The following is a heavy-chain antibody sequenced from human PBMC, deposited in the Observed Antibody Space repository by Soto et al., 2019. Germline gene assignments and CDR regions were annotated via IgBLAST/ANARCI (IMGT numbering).Heavy chain of an antibody. J-gene: IGHJ4*02. Sequence: GGSLRLSCAASGFTFSSYGMHWVRQAPGKGLEWVAVISYDGSSKYYADSVKGRFTISRDNSKNTLYLQMNSLRAEDTAVYYCAKEGAMVRGVIITTWIDYWGQGTLVTVSS. CDR3: AKEGAMVRGVIITTWIDY. V-gene: IGHV3-30*18. CDR1: GFTFSSYG. D-gene: IGHD3-10*01. CDR2: ISYDGSSK.